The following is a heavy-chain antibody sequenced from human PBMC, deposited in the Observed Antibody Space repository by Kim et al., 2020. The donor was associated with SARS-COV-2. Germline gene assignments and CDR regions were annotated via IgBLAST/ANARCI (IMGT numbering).Heavy chain of an antibody. CDR3: AREGVWTVVVAAAFDY. J-gene: IGHJ4*02. V-gene: IGHV1-46*01. CDR1: GYTFTSYY. Sequence: ASVKVSCKASGYTFTSYYMHWVRQAPGQGLEWMGIINPSGGSTSYAQKFQGRVTMTRDTSTSTVYMELSSLRSEDTAVYYCAREGVWTVVVAAAFDYWGQGTLVTVSS. D-gene: IGHD2-15*01. CDR2: INPSGGST.